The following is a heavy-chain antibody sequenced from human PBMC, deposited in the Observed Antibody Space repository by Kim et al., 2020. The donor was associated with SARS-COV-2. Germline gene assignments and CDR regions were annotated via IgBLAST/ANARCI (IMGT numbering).Heavy chain of an antibody. CDR1: GYSFTSYW. D-gene: IGHD5-18*01. Sequence: GESLKISCKVSGYSFTSYWIGWVRQMPGKGLEWMGIIYPDDSDTRYGPSFQGQVTISADKSTSTAYLQWSSLKASDTAIYYCARPRFASSGGFNYVPTDYWGQGTLVTVSS. CDR3: ARPRFASSGGFNYVPTDY. J-gene: IGHJ4*02. CDR2: IYPDDSDT. V-gene: IGHV5-51*01.